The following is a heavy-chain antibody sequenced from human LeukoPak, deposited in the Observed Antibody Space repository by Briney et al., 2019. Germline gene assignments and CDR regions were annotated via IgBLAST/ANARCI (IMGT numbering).Heavy chain of an antibody. CDR3: ARDRYYYDTSGDRTHYFDY. D-gene: IGHD3-22*01. Sequence: GGSLRLSCAVSGFTFSNYGMNWVRQAPGKGLEWVSAIYSGDSTYYADSVKGRFTISRDNSKNTLYLQMNCLRADDTAVYYCARDRYYYDTSGDRTHYFDYWGQGTLVTVSS. V-gene: IGHV3-66*01. CDR1: GFTFSNYG. CDR2: IYSGDST. J-gene: IGHJ4*02.